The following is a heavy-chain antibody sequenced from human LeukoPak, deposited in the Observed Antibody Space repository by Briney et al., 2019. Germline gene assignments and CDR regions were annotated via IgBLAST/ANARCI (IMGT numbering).Heavy chain of an antibody. J-gene: IGHJ4*02. CDR1: GFTFNMFW. CDR3: ARGARYCSSTSCPLDY. V-gene: IGHV3-48*01. CDR2: ISSSSSTI. D-gene: IGHD2-2*01. Sequence: GGSLRLSCKASGFTFNMFWMAWVRQAPGKGLGWVSYISSSSSTIYYADSVKGRFTISRDNAKNSLYLQMNSLRAEDTAVYYCARGARYCSSTSCPLDYWGQGTLVTVSS.